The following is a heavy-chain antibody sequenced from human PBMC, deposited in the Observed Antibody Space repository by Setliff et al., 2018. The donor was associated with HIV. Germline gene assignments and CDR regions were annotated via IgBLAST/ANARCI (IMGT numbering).Heavy chain of an antibody. Sequence: SETLSLTCTVSGGSISSGSYYWSWIRQPAGKGLEWIGRIYTSGSTNYNPSLKSRVTISVDTSKNQFSLKLSSVTAAVTAVSYCARAIVNDYNFCSCYYYYYYGMDFWGQGTTVTVSS. J-gene: IGHJ6*02. CDR1: GGSISSGSYY. CDR2: IYTSGST. CDR3: ARAIVNDYNFCSCYYYYYYGMDF. D-gene: IGHD3-3*01. V-gene: IGHV4-61*02.